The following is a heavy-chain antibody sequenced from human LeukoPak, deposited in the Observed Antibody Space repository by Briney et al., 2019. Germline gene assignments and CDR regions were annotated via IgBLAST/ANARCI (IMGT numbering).Heavy chain of an antibody. CDR2: TNPHSGGT. CDR3: ARGPSGYHNT. Sequence: ASVKVSCKASGYTFTDYYVHWVRQAPGQGLEWMGWTNPHSGGTDHAQKFQGRVTMTRDTSISTAYMELSRLRSDDTAVYYCARGPSGYHNTGGQGTLVTVSS. D-gene: IGHD5-12*01. CDR1: GYTFTDYY. J-gene: IGHJ4*02. V-gene: IGHV1-2*02.